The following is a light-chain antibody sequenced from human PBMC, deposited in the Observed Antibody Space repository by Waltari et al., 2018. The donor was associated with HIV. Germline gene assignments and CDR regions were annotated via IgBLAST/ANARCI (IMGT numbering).Light chain of an antibody. J-gene: IGLJ2*01. V-gene: IGLV2-11*01. Sequence: HSALTQPRSVSGSPGQSVTISCAGSSSDVGSYGYVSWYHQTSGKAPQLIIYDVNNLPSGVPPRFSGAKSGDTASLTISGLQAEDEGDFYCCSYGGSWSFVFGGGTRVTVL. CDR3: CSYGGSWSFV. CDR2: DVN. CDR1: SSDVGSYGY.